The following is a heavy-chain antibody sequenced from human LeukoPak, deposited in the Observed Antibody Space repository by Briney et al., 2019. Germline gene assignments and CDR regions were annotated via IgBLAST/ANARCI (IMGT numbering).Heavy chain of an antibody. J-gene: IGHJ5*02. D-gene: IGHD3-10*01. CDR2: IYHSGST. CDR3: ARGLRGIMIRGAITDLNWFDA. CDR1: GGSLRSYY. V-gene: IGHV4-4*09. Sequence: PSETLSLTCSVSGGSLRSYYWSWIRQPPGKGLEWIGYIYHSGSTHYNSSLKSRLTISVDTSKNQFSLKLSSVTAADTAVYYCARGLRGIMIRGAITDLNWFDAWGQGTLVIVSS.